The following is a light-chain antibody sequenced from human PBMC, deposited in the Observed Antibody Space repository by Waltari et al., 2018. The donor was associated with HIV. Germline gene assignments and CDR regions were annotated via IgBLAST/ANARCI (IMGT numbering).Light chain of an antibody. CDR1: SNTGDDYKY. CDR3: ASYISSSSPE. Sequence: QSALTQPASVSGSPGQSITISCTGTSNTGDDYKYVPWYQHHPGKAPKVIIYEDSHRPSGVSNRFSGSKSGNTASLTISGLQPEDEADYFCASYISSSSPEFGGGTKVTVL. V-gene: IGLV2-14*01. CDR2: EDS. J-gene: IGLJ3*02.